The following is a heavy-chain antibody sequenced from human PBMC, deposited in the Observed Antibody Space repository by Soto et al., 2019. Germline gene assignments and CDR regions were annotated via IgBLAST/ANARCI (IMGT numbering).Heavy chain of an antibody. J-gene: IGHJ5*02. CDR2: ISSSSSTI. CDR3: ARDMAPITGAINWFDP. CDR1: GFTFSSYS. D-gene: IGHD1-7*01. Sequence: VQLVESGGGLVQPGGSLRLSCAASGFTFSSYSMNWVRQAPGKGLEWVSYISSSSSTIYYADSVKGRFTISRDNAKNSLYLQMNSLRAEDTAVYYCARDMAPITGAINWFDPWGQGTLVTVSS. V-gene: IGHV3-48*01.